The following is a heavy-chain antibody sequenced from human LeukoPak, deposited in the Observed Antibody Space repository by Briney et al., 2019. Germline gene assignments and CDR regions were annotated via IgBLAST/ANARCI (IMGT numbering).Heavy chain of an antibody. Sequence: SETLSLTCTVSGGSISSSSYYWGWIRQPPGKGLEWIGSIYYSGSTYYNPSLKSRVTISVDTSKNQFSLKLSSVTAADTAVYYCARGVFRGWFGELLPNYFDYWGQGTLVTVSS. CDR2: IYYSGST. CDR3: ARGVFRGWFGELLPNYFDY. CDR1: GGSISSSSYY. D-gene: IGHD3-10*01. J-gene: IGHJ4*02. V-gene: IGHV4-39*07.